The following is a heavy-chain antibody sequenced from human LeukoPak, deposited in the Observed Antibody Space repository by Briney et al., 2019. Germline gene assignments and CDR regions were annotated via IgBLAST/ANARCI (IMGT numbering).Heavy chain of an antibody. CDR3: ARDDGSTGVDY. Sequence: PSQTLSLTCTVSGDSISSGGSYWSWIRQPPGTGLEWIGYIYHTGDTYYTPSLKSRITISLDKSKNQFSLKLTSVTAADSAVYYCARDDGSTGVDYWGQGTLVTVSS. V-gene: IGHV4-30-2*01. CDR1: GDSISSGGSY. D-gene: IGHD1-26*01. CDR2: IYHTGDT. J-gene: IGHJ4*02.